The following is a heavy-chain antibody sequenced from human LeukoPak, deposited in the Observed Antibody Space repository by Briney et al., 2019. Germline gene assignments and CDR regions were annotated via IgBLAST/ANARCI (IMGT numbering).Heavy chain of an antibody. CDR3: ARGRATLRFLEWLLYDGWFDP. CDR2: INHSGST. D-gene: IGHD3-3*01. V-gene: IGHV4-34*01. CDR1: GGSFSGYY. Sequence: SETLSLTCAVYGGSFSGYYWSWIRQPPGKGLEWIGEINHSGSTNYNPSLKGRVTISVDTSKNQFSLKLSSVTAADTAVYYCARGRATLRFLEWLLYDGWFDPWGQGTLVTVSS. J-gene: IGHJ5*02.